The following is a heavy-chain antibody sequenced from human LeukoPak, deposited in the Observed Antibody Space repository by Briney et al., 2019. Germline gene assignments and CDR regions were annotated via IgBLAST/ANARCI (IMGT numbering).Heavy chain of an antibody. Sequence: QTGGSLRLSCAASGFTFDDYAMHWVRQAPGKGLEWVSGISWNSGSIGYADSVKGRFTISRDNAKNSLYLQMNSLRAEDTALYHCARLEGVWSGNYYYYYYMDVWGKGTTVTVSS. V-gene: IGHV3-9*01. D-gene: IGHD3-3*01. J-gene: IGHJ6*03. CDR3: ARLEGVWSGNYYYYYYMDV. CDR1: GFTFDDYA. CDR2: ISWNSGSI.